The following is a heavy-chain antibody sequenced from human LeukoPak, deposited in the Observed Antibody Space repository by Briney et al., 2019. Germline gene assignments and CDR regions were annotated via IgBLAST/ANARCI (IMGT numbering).Heavy chain of an antibody. D-gene: IGHD6-19*01. Sequence: PGGSLRLSCAASGFDFSIYRMNWVRQAPGKGLEWVSYISSSSSTIYYADSVKGRFTISRDNAKNSLYLQMNSLRAEDTAVYYCARGGWYSSGSGGDYWGQGTLVTVSS. CDR2: ISSSSSTI. V-gene: IGHV3-48*01. J-gene: IGHJ4*02. CDR3: ARGGWYSSGSGGDY. CDR1: GFDFSIYR.